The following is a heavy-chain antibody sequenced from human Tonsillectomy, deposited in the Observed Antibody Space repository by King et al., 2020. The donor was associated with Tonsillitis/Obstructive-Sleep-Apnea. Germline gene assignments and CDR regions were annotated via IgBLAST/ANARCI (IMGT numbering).Heavy chain of an antibody. CDR2: ISAYNGHT. CDR1: GYTFPNYG. V-gene: IGHV1-18*01. CDR3: ARDSMSHYYDSSAYYPFNY. Sequence: QLVQSGAEVKKPGASVKVSCKASGYTFPNYGISWVRQAPGQGLEWMGWISAYNGHTNYAQKLQGRLTMTTDTSTSTAYLELRSLRSDDTAVYYCARDSMSHYYDSSAYYPFNYWGQGTLVAVSS. J-gene: IGHJ4*02. D-gene: IGHD3-22*01.